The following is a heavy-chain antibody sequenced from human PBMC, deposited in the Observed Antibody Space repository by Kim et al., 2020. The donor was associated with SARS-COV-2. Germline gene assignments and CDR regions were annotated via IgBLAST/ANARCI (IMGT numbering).Heavy chain of an antibody. CDR2: ISYDGSNK. J-gene: IGHJ6*02. CDR1: GFTFSSYC. CDR3: AKDWRIAAAGTRMGSGMDV. Sequence: GGSLRLSCAASGFTFSSYCMHWVRQAPGKGLEWVAVISYDGSNKYYVDSVKGRFTISRDNSKNTLYLQMNSLRAEDTAVYYCAKDWRIAAAGTRMGSGMDVWGQGTTVTVSS. V-gene: IGHV3-30*18. D-gene: IGHD6-13*01.